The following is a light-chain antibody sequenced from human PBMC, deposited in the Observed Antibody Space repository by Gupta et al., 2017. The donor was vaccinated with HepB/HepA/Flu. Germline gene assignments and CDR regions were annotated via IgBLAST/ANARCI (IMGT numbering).Light chain of an antibody. CDR2: GKN. CDR1: SLRSYY. J-gene: IGLJ2*01. V-gene: IGLV3-19*01. CDR3: QSRDSNGNHVV. Sequence: SSELTQDPAVSVALGQTVRITCQGDSLRSYYASWYQQKPGQAPVLVIYGKNNRPSGIPDRFSGSSSGNTVSLTITGAQAEVEADYYCQSRDSNGNHVVFGGGTKLTVL.